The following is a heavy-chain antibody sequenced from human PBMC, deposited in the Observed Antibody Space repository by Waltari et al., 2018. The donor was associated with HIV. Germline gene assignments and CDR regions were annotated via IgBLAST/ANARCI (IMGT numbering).Heavy chain of an antibody. CDR2: ISPRFGSG. V-gene: IGHV1-69*01. D-gene: IGHD6-19*01. CDR3: ARPRLTRWLVASFDY. J-gene: IGHJ4*02. CDR1: GDSFSNYA. Sequence: QVQLVQSGAEVKKPGSSVKVSCKTSGDSFSNYALNWVRQAPGQGLEWMGGISPRFGSGHYGQKFKDRVTITADESTNTAYLELNSLKSEDTAVYYCARPRLTRWLVASFDYGGEGTLVTVSS.